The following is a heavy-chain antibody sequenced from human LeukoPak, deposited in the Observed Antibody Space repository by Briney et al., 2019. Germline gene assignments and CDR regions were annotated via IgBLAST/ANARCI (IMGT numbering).Heavy chain of an antibody. CDR2: INPNSGGT. Sequence: ASVKVSCKASGYTFTSYGISWVRQAPGQGLEWMGWINPNSGGTNYAQKFQGRVTMTRDTSISTAYMELSRLRSDDTAVYYCARVRAYDFWSGYHDAFDIWGQGTMVTVSS. V-gene: IGHV1-2*02. CDR1: GYTFTSYG. CDR3: ARVRAYDFWSGYHDAFDI. J-gene: IGHJ3*02. D-gene: IGHD3-3*01.